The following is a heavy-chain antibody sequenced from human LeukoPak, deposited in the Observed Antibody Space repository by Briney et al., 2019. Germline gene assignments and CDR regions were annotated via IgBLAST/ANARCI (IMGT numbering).Heavy chain of an antibody. CDR2: IYSGGST. Sequence: PGGSLRLSCAASGFTVSSNYMNWVRQAPGKGLEWVSVIYSGGSTYSADSVKGRFTISRDNSKNTLYLQMRSLRAEDTAEYYCARESVNYDSSGYYYRVDAFDIWGQGTMVTVSS. D-gene: IGHD3-22*01. J-gene: IGHJ3*02. CDR1: GFTVSSNY. CDR3: ARESVNYDSSGYYYRVDAFDI. V-gene: IGHV3-53*01.